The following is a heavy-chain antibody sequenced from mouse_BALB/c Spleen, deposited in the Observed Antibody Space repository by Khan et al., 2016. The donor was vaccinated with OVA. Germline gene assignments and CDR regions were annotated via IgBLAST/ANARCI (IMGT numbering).Heavy chain of an antibody. V-gene: IGHV1S56*01. CDR3: AISYYGSFWYFDV. J-gene: IGHJ1*01. CDR1: GYTFRSYY. D-gene: IGHD1-1*01. Sequence: VQLQESGPELVKPGASVKMSCKASGYTFRSYYIHWVKQRPGQGLEWIGWLYPVDGRTKDNDKFTGKTTLTADKSSSTAYMLLSSLTSEDAAIYFCAISYYGSFWYFDVWGAGTTVTVSS. CDR2: LYPVDGRT.